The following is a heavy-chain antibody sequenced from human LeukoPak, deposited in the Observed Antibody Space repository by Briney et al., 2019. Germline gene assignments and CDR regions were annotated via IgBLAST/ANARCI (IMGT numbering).Heavy chain of an antibody. CDR3: ARHPYDILDY. Sequence: SETLSLTCTVSGGSISSSSYYWGWIRQPPGKGLEWIGSIYYSGSTYYNPSLKSRVTISVDTSKNQFSLKLSSVTAADTAVYYCARHPYDILDYWGQGTLVTVSS. V-gene: IGHV4-39*01. CDR2: IYYSGST. J-gene: IGHJ4*02. CDR1: GGSISSSSYY. D-gene: IGHD3-9*01.